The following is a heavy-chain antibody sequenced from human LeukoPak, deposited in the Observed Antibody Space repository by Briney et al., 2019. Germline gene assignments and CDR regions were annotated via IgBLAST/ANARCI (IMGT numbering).Heavy chain of an antibody. D-gene: IGHD2-2*01. Sequence: ASVKVSCKASGYTFTSYYMHWVRQAPGQGLEWMGIINPSGGSTSYAQKFEGRVTMTRDTSTSTVYMELSSLRSEDTAVYYCARGRDIVVVPASFDYWGQGTLVTASS. CDR1: GYTFTSYY. CDR3: ARGRDIVVVPASFDY. J-gene: IGHJ4*02. V-gene: IGHV1-46*01. CDR2: INPSGGST.